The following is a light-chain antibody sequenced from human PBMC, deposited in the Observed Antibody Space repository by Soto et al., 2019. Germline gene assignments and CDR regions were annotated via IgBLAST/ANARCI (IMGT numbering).Light chain of an antibody. Sequence: EIVLTQSPGTLSLSPGERATLSCRASQSVSSSYLAWFQQKPGQAPRLLIYGASSRATGIPDRFSGSGSGTDFPLTISRLEPEDFAVYYCQQWFTFGPGTKVDFK. CDR1: QSVSSSY. J-gene: IGKJ3*01. CDR3: QQWFT. V-gene: IGKV3-20*01. CDR2: GAS.